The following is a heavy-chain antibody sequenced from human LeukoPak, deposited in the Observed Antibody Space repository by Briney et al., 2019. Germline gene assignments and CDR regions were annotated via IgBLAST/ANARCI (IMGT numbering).Heavy chain of an antibody. V-gene: IGHV4-30-2*01. J-gene: IGHJ4*02. CDR2: IYHSGST. CDR3: ALSTYYYDSSGYPNYFDY. CDR1: GGSISSGGDS. Sequence: SQTLSLTCAVSGGSISSGGDSWSWIRQPPGKGLEWIGYIYHSGSTYYNPSLKSRVTISVDRSKNQFSLKLSSVTAADTAVYYCALSTYYYDSSGYPNYFDYWGQGTLVTVSS. D-gene: IGHD3-22*01.